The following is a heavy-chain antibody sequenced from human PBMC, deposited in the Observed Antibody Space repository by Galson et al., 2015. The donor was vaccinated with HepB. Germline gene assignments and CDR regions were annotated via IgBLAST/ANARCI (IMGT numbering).Heavy chain of an antibody. CDR2: ISGSGGST. Sequence: SLRLSCAASGFTFSSYAMSWVRQAPGKGLEWVSAISGSGGSTYYADSVKGRFTISRDNSKNTLYLQMNSLRAEDTAVYYCAKTRFTMIVVVIGGYFDYWGQGTLVTVSS. J-gene: IGHJ4*02. CDR1: GFTFSSYA. V-gene: IGHV3-23*01. D-gene: IGHD3-22*01. CDR3: AKTRFTMIVVVIGGYFDY.